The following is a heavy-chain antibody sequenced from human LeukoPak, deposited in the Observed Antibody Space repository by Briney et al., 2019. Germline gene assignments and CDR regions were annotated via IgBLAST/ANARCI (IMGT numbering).Heavy chain of an antibody. V-gene: IGHV4-59*01. Sequence: PSETLSLTCTVSGGSISSYYWSWIRQPPGKGLEWIGYIYYSGSTNYNPSPKSRVTISVDTSKNQFSLKLSSVTAADTAVYYCASGGFCGSTTCYPNWFDPWGQGTLVTVSS. CDR1: GGSISSYY. D-gene: IGHD2-2*01. CDR3: ASGGFCGSTTCYPNWFDP. CDR2: IYYSGST. J-gene: IGHJ5*02.